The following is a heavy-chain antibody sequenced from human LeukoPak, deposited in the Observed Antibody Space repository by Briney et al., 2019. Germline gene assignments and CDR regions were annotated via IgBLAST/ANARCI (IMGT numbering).Heavy chain of an antibody. CDR2: IYYSGST. Sequence: PSETLSLTCTVSGGSISSSSYYWGWIRQPPGKGLEWIVSIYYSGSTYYNPSLKSRVTISVDTSKNQFSPKLSSVTAADTAVYYCARFTPGYPYYFDYWGQGTLVTVSS. CDR3: ARFTPGYPYYFDY. J-gene: IGHJ4*02. CDR1: GGSISSSSYY. V-gene: IGHV4-39*07. D-gene: IGHD3-16*01.